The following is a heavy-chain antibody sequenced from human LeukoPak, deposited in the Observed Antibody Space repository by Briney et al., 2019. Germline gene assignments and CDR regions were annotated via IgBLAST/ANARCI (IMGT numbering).Heavy chain of an antibody. J-gene: IGHJ4*02. CDR1: GGSFSGYY. Sequence: SETLSLTCAVYGGSFSGYYWSWIRQPPGKGLEWIGEINHSGSTNYNPSLKSRVTISVDTSKNQFSLKLSSVTAADTAVYYCARGMRVATINYFDYWGQGTLVNVSS. D-gene: IGHD5-24*01. V-gene: IGHV4-34*01. CDR2: INHSGST. CDR3: ARGMRVATINYFDY.